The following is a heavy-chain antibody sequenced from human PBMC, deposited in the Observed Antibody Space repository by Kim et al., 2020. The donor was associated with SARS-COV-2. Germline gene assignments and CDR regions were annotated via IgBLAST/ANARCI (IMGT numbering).Heavy chain of an antibody. V-gene: IGHV7-4-1*02. J-gene: IGHJ4*02. CDR3: ARSSPALGV. CDR1: GYTFAIYA. Sequence: ASVKVSCKASGYTFAIYATNWVRQAPGQGLEWMGWINTNTGNPTYAQGFTGRFVFSLDTSVSTAYLQISSLEAEDTAVYYCARSSPALGVWGQGTLVTVSS. D-gene: IGHD2-8*01. CDR2: INTNTGNP.